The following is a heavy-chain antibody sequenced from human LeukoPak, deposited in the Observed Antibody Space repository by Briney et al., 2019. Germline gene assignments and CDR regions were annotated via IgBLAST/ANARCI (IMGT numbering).Heavy chain of an antibody. CDR1: GFTFSSYG. J-gene: IGHJ5*02. CDR3: ARGTDTIYSWFDP. D-gene: IGHD3-3*01. Sequence: GGSLRLSCAASGFTFSSYGMNWVRQAPGKGLEWVSYISSCSSSMYYADSVKGRFTISRDNAKNSLYLQMNSLRAEDTAVYYCARGTDTIYSWFDPWGQGTLVTVSS. CDR2: ISSCSSSM. V-gene: IGHV3-48*01.